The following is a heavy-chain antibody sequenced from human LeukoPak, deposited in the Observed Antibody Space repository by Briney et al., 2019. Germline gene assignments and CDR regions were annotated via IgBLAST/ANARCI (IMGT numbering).Heavy chain of an antibody. V-gene: IGHV4-39*07. Sequence: SETLSLTCTVSGGSISSSSYYWGWIRQPPGKGLEWIGSIYYSGSTYYNPSLKSRVTISVDTSKNQFSLRLSSVTAADTAVYYCAREAKEGGGSYDYWGQGTLVTVSS. CDR1: GGSISSSSYY. CDR3: AREAKEGGGSYDY. CDR2: IYYSGST. J-gene: IGHJ4*02. D-gene: IGHD2-15*01.